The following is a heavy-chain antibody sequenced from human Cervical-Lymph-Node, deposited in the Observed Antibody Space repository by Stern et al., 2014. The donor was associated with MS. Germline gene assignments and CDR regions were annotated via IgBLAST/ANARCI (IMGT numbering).Heavy chain of an antibody. CDR2: IWYDGNNK. CDR1: GFTFSNYG. D-gene: IGHD1-7*01. V-gene: IGHV3-33*01. Sequence: VQLVQSGGGVVQPGRSLRLSCAASGFTFSNYGMHWVRQAPGKGLEWLAVIWYDGNNKYYADSVKGRFTISRDNSKNTLFLQMSSLTAEDTAVYYCARGNWNYEGMGYWGQGTLVTVSS. CDR3: ARGNWNYEGMGY. J-gene: IGHJ4*02.